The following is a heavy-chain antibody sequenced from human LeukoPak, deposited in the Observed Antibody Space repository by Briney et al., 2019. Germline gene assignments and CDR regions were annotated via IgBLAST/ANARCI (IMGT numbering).Heavy chain of an antibody. CDR2: INHSGST. D-gene: IGHD3-3*01. CDR3: ARGRITLFGGVITLNNWFDP. Sequence: PGGSLRLSCAASGFTFSDYYMSWIRQPPGKGLEWIGEINHSGSTNYNPSLKSRVTISVETSKNQFSLKLSSVTAADTAVYYCARGRITLFGGVITLNNWFDPWGQGTLVTVSS. CDR1: GFTFSDYY. V-gene: IGHV4-34*01. J-gene: IGHJ5*02.